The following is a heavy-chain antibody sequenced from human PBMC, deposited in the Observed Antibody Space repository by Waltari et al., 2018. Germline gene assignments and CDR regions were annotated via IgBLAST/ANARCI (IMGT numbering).Heavy chain of an antibody. CDR3: ARGAAAGKGAHWFDP. D-gene: IGHD6-13*01. CDR2: MNPNSGNT. V-gene: IGHV1-8*01. J-gene: IGHJ5*02. Sequence: QGLLVQSGAEVKTPGASVRVACKASVYTFTDLDIQWVRQATGQGPEWMGWMNPNSGNTGYGERFQDRLIRTRSTSITTAYMELTGLTSEDTAIYYCARGAAAGKGAHWFDPWGQGTLVIVSS. CDR1: VYTFTDLD.